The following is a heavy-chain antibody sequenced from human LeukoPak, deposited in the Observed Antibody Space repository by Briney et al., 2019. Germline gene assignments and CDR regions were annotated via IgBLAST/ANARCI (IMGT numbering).Heavy chain of an antibody. Sequence: GGSLRLSCAASGFTFSDYYMSWIRQAPGKGLERVSYISSSGSTIYYADSVKGRFTISRDNAKNSLYLQMNSLRAEDTAVYYCARDQGYSSSSKNDYWGQGTLVTVSS. V-gene: IGHV3-11*01. CDR3: ARDQGYSSSSKNDY. CDR1: GFTFSDYY. D-gene: IGHD6-6*01. J-gene: IGHJ4*02. CDR2: ISSSGSTI.